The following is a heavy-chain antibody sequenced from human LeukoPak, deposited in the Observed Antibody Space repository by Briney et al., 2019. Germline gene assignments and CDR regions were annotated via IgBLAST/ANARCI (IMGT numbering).Heavy chain of an antibody. V-gene: IGHV3-48*04. D-gene: IGHD4-17*01. J-gene: IGHJ4*02. Sequence: PGGSLRLSCAASGFTFSAYSMNWVRQAPEKGLEWVSYIGSSSSPIYYADSVKGRFTISRDNAKNSLYLQMNSLRAEDTAVYYCAREDPYGDYVIDYWGQGTLVTVSS. CDR2: IGSSSSPI. CDR1: GFTFSAYS. CDR3: AREDPYGDYVIDY.